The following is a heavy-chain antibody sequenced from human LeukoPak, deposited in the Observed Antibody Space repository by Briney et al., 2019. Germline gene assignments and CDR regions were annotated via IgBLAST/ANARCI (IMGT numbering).Heavy chain of an antibody. Sequence: AGGSLRLSCAASGFTFRSYGMHWVRQAPGKGLEWVAFIRYDGSNKYYADSVKGRFTISRDNSKNTLYLQMNSLRAEDTAVYYCAKDYAYGDYYFDYWGQGTLVTVSS. D-gene: IGHD4-17*01. CDR3: AKDYAYGDYYFDY. V-gene: IGHV3-30*02. J-gene: IGHJ4*02. CDR2: IRYDGSNK. CDR1: GFTFRSYG.